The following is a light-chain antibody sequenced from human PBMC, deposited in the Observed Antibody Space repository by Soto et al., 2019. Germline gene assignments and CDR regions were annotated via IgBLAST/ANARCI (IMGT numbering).Light chain of an antibody. Sequence: DIQMTQSPSTLSGSVGDIVTITCRASQTISRWFAWYQQKPGKAPKLLIYDASSLESGVPSRFSGSGSGTEFTLTISSLQPDDFATYYCQQYNSYSTFGGGTKVDNK. CDR2: DAS. J-gene: IGKJ4*01. CDR3: QQYNSYST. CDR1: QTISRW. V-gene: IGKV1-5*01.